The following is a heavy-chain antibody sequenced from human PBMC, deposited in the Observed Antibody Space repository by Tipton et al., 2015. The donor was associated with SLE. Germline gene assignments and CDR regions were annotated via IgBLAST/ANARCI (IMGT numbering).Heavy chain of an antibody. CDR3: ARSEGGDYYYGMDV. CDR1: GGSISSGSYY. V-gene: IGHV4-61*09. Sequence: TLSLTCTVYGGSISSGSYYWSWLRQPAGKGLEWIGHIYTSGSTNYNPSLKSRVTISVDTSKNQFSLTLSSVTAADTAVYYCARSEGGDYYYGMDVWGQGTTVTVSS. J-gene: IGHJ6*02. D-gene: IGHD2-21*01. CDR2: IYTSGST.